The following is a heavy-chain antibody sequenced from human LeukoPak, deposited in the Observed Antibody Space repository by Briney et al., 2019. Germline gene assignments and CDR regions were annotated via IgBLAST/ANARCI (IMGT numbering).Heavy chain of an antibody. Sequence: SETQSLTCAVSGGSISSGGYSWSWIRQPPGKGLEWIGYIYHSGSTYYNPSLKSRVTISVDRSKNQFSLKLSSVTAADTAVYYWARVAVGYSYVFDYWGQGTLVTVSS. CDR1: GGSISSGGYS. V-gene: IGHV4-30-2*01. CDR2: IYHSGST. D-gene: IGHD5-18*01. J-gene: IGHJ4*02. CDR3: ARVAVGYSYVFDY.